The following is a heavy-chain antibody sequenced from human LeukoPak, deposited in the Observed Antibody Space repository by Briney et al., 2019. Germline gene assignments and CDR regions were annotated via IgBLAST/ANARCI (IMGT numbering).Heavy chain of an antibody. D-gene: IGHD6-13*01. CDR1: GGSISSGDYY. J-gene: IGHJ4*02. CDR3: ARGDIAAAGFDY. Sequence: SETLSLTCTVSGGSISSGDYYWSWIRQPPGKGLEWIGYIYYSGSTYYNPSLKSRVTISVNTSKNLFSLKLSSVTAADTAVYYCARGDIAAAGFDYWGQGTLVTVSS. V-gene: IGHV4-30-4*01. CDR2: IYYSGST.